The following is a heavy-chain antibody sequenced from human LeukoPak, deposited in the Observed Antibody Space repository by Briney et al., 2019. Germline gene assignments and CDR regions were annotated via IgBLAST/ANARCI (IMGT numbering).Heavy chain of an antibody. CDR2: IRPGGDER. CDR3: ARDSSSWHHDAFDI. D-gene: IGHD6-13*01. V-gene: IGHV3-7*01. J-gene: IGHJ3*02. Sequence: GGSLRLSCEASGFIFPSYWMSWVRQAPGKGLEWVAKIRPGGDERYYVDSVKGRFTISRNNANDSLYLQMTSLRAEDTGVYYCARDSSSWHHDAFDIWGRGTMVIVPS. CDR1: GFIFPSYW.